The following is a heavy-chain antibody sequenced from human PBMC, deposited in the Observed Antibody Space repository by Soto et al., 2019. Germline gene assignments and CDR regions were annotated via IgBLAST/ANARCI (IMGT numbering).Heavy chain of an antibody. CDR2: ISGSGGST. J-gene: IGHJ6*02. V-gene: IGHV3-23*01. CDR1: GFTFSSYA. Sequence: GGFLRLSCAASGFTFSSYAMSWVRQAPGKGLEWVSAISGSGGSTYYADSVKGRFTISRANSKNTLYLQMNSVRAADTAVYYCAKDVPSVSRSFDWSIAGLYYYYGMDVWGQVTTVTVSS. CDR3: AKDVPSVSRSFDWSIAGLYYYYGMDV. D-gene: IGHD3-9*01.